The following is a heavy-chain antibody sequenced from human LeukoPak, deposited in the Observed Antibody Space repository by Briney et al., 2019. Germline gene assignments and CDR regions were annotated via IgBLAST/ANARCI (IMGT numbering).Heavy chain of an antibody. Sequence: GGSLRLSCAASGFSFSDYAMSWVRQAPGKGLEWVSAITGPGEGTWYADSVQGRFTTSRDNSKNTLYLQMNSLRAEDTAVFYCAKRSGYTTGWFFDFWGQGTLVTVSS. CDR1: GFSFSDYA. J-gene: IGHJ4*02. V-gene: IGHV3-23*01. CDR2: ITGPGEGT. D-gene: IGHD6-19*01. CDR3: AKRSGYTTGWFFDF.